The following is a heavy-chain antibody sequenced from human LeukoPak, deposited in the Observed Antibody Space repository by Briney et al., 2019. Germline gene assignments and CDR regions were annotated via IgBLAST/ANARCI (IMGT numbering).Heavy chain of an antibody. J-gene: IGHJ4*02. Sequence: SETLSLTCAVSGYSISTGYYWGWIRQSPGKGLEWIGSIYHSGSTYYNPSLKSRVTISVDTSKNQFSLKLSSVTAADTAVYYCARGRGDYVWGSYRHGLNYWGQGTLVTVSS. V-gene: IGHV4-38-2*01. CDR1: GYSISTGYY. D-gene: IGHD3-16*02. CDR2: IYHSGST. CDR3: ARGRGDYVWGSYRHGLNY.